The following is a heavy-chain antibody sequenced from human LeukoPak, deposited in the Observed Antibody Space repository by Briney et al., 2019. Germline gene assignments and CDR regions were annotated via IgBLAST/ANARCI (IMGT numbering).Heavy chain of an antibody. CDR3: AKAQALLGSYQGDDY. CDR2: ISGSGGST. D-gene: IGHD1-26*01. CDR1: GFTFSSYA. V-gene: IGHV3-23*01. Sequence: GGSLRLSCAASGFTFSSYAMSWVRQAPGKGLEWVSAISGSGGSTYYADPVKGRFTISRDNSKNTLYLQMNSLRAEDTAVYYCAKAQALLGSYQGDDYWGQGTLVTVSS. J-gene: IGHJ4*02.